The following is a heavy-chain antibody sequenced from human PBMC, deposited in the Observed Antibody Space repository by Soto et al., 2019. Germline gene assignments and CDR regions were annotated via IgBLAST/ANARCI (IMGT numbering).Heavy chain of an antibody. CDR1: GGSFSGYY. V-gene: IGHV4-34*01. CDR3: XRGKGERYYFDY. Sequence: QVQLQQWGAGLLKPSETLSLTCAVYGGSFSGYYWGWIRQPPGKGLEWIGEINHSGSTNYNPSLKSRVTISVDTAXXXFXLKLSSVTXAXXXXXXXXRGKGERYYFDYWGRGTLVTVSS. J-gene: IGHJ4*02. D-gene: IGHD3-16*01. CDR2: INHSGST.